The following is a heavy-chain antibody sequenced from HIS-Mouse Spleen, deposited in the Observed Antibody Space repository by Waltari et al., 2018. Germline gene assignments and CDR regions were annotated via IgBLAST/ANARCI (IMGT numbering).Heavy chain of an antibody. D-gene: IGHD2-15*01. CDR2: ISSSGSTI. CDR1: GFTCGDYS. J-gene: IGHJ4*02. CDR3: ARVGYSWYYFDY. V-gene: IGHV3-11*01. Sequence: QVQLVESGGGLVKPGGSLRLSGAAPGFTCGDYSMLWIRQAPRKGLEWVSYISSSGSTIYYADSVKGRFTISRDNAKNSQYLQMNSLRAEDTAVYYCARVGYSWYYFDYWGQGTLVTVSS.